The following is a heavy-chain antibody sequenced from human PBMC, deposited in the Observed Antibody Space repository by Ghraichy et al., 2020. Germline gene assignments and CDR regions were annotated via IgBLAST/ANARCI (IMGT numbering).Heavy chain of an antibody. CDR2: ISQSGST. J-gene: IGHJ4*02. CDR3: ARFIIGWYYFDF. V-gene: IGHV4-39*01. Sequence: LTCSVSGGTISSSRHYWAWVRQPPGKGLEWIGRISQSGSTDYNSSLTSRVSISVDTSKNQFSLTVTSLTAADTAVYFCARFIIGWYYFDFWGPGTLVSVSS. D-gene: IGHD6-19*01. CDR1: GGTISSSRHY.